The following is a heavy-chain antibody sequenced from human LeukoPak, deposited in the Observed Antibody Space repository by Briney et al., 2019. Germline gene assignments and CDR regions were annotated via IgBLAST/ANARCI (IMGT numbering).Heavy chain of an antibody. CDR2: IYYSGST. CDR3: ARHPGPSGWYHGYYYYMDV. CDR1: GGSISSSSYY. D-gene: IGHD6-19*01. V-gene: IGHV4-39*01. J-gene: IGHJ6*03. Sequence: SETLSLTCTVSGGSISSSSYYWGWIRQPPGKGLEWIGSIYYSGSTYYNPSLKSRVTISVDTSKNQFSLKLSSVTAADTAVYYCARHPGPSGWYHGYYYYMDVWGKGTTVTVSS.